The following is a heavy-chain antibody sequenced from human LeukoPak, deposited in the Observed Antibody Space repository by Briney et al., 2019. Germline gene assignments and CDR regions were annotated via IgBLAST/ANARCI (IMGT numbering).Heavy chain of an antibody. J-gene: IGHJ5*02. Sequence: GGSLRLSCAASGFSVSNNYMSWVRQAPGKGLEWVSVIYSGGSTFYADSVKGRFTISRDNSKNTLYLQMNSLGVEDTAVYYCSRYEQRPGVTASDPWSQGTLVTVSS. D-gene: IGHD2-21*02. V-gene: IGHV3-66*01. CDR2: IYSGGST. CDR3: SRYEQRPGVTASDP. CDR1: GFSVSNNY.